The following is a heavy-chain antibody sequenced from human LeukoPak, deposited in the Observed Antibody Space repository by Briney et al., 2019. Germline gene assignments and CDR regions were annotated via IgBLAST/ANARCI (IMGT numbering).Heavy chain of an antibody. V-gene: IGHV3-73*01. CDR2: IRSKTNNYAT. J-gene: IGHJ4*02. CDR1: GFRFSGSA. D-gene: IGHD5-12*01. Sequence: GGSLRLSCAASGFRFSGSAMHWVRQASGKGLEWVGRIRSKTNNYATAYGASVKGRFTISRDDSRNTAYLQMNSLKTEDTAVYYCTKSGLDYWGQGTLVTVSS. CDR3: TKSGLDY.